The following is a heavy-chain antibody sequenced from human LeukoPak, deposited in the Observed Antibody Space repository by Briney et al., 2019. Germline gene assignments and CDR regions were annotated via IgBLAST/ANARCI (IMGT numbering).Heavy chain of an antibody. J-gene: IGHJ4*02. CDR2: IIPILGIA. D-gene: IGHD1-26*01. V-gene: IGHV1-69*04. CDR1: GGTFSSYA. Sequence: SVKVSCKASGGTFSSYAISWVRQAPGQGLEWMGRIIPILGIANYAQKFQGRVTITADKSTSTAYMELSSLKASDTAMYYCARRSNTVGPFGYWGQGTLVTVSS. CDR3: ARRSNTVGPFGY.